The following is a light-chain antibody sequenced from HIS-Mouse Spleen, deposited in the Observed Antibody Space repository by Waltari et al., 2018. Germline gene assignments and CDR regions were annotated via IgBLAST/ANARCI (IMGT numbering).Light chain of an antibody. Sequence: QSALTQPASVSGSPGQSITIPCTGPTSDVGISNLVSWYHQHPGKAPKLMIYEGSKRPSGVSNRFSGSKSGNTASLTISGLQAEDEADYYCCSYAGSWVFGGGTKLTVL. J-gene: IGLJ3*02. V-gene: IGLV2-23*01. CDR2: EGS. CDR3: CSYAGSWV. CDR1: TSDVGISNL.